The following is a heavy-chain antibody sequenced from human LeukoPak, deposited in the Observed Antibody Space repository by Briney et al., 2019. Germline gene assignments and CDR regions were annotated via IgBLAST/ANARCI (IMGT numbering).Heavy chain of an antibody. CDR1: GFTFSSYG. J-gene: IGHJ5*02. V-gene: IGHV3-33*01. Sequence: PGGSLRLSCAASGFTFSSYGMHWVRQAPGKGLEWVAVIWYDGSNKYYADSVKGRFTTSRDNSKNTLYLQMNSLRAEDTAVYYCARDQDIVVVPAADVWFDPWGQGTLVTVSS. CDR2: IWYDGSNK. CDR3: ARDQDIVVVPAADVWFDP. D-gene: IGHD2-2*01.